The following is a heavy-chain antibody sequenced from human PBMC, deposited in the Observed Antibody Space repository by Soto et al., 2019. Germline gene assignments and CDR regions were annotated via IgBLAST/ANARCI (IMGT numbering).Heavy chain of an antibody. Sequence: SVKVSFKASGYTFTNYVIIWVRQAPGQGLEWVGRINTYNHNTNYAQRFQGRVTMTTDTSTTTAYMELRSLRSDDTAVYYCARDPRYGGAWGQGTLVTVYS. J-gene: IGHJ5*02. V-gene: IGHV1-18*01. CDR1: GYTFTNYV. D-gene: IGHD3-16*01. CDR2: INTYNHNT. CDR3: ARDPRYGGA.